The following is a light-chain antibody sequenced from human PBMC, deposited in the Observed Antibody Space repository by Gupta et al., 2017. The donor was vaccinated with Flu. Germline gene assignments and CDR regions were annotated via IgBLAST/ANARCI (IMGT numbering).Light chain of an antibody. CDR2: DVS. Sequence: SITISCTGTSSDVGGYNYVSWHQQHPGKAPNLMIYDVSKRPSGVSNLFSGSKSGNTASLTISGLQAEDEADYYCSSYTSSRTRVFGTGTKVTVL. CDR1: SSDVGGYNY. J-gene: IGLJ1*01. V-gene: IGLV2-14*04. CDR3: SSYTSSRTRV.